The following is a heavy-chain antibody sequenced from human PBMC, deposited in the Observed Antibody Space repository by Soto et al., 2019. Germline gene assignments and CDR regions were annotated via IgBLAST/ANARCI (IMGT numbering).Heavy chain of an antibody. V-gene: IGHV1-46*01. D-gene: IGHD3-10*01. Sequence: ASGKLACKAAWYTFTSYYIHWVRQAPGQGLEWMGIINPSGGSTSYAQKFQGRVTMTRDTSKNQFSLKLSSVTAADTAVYYCARGVRWFGELLNYWGQGTLVTVSS. CDR1: WYTFTSYY. CDR3: ARGVRWFGELLNY. J-gene: IGHJ4*02. CDR2: INPSGGST.